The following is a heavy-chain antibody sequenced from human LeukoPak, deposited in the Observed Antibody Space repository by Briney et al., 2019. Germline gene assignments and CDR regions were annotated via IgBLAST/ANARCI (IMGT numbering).Heavy chain of an antibody. CDR2: IYYSGST. V-gene: IGHV4-39*01. CDR1: GGSISSSSYY. J-gene: IGHJ4*02. CDR3: ASPYSSGWHTDY. Sequence: SETLSLTCTVSGGSISSSSYYWGWIRQPPGKGLAWTPSIYYSGSTYYNPSLKSRVTISVDTSKNQSSLKWRSWTAADTAVYYCASPYSSGWHTDYWGQGSLVTVSS. D-gene: IGHD6-19*01.